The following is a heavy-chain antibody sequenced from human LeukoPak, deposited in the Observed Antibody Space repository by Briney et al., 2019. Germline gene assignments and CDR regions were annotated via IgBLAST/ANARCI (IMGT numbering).Heavy chain of an antibody. CDR3: ARDQYSGRFDY. V-gene: IGHV4-59*01. D-gene: IGHD1-26*01. J-gene: IGHJ4*02. CDR1: GGSISNYY. CDR2: DYYSGST. Sequence: PSETLALTCTVSGGSISNYYWSWIRQPPGKGLECVGYDYYSGSTDYNPSLKSRVTISIDTSKKQFSLKLSSVTAADTAVYYCARDQYSGRFDYWGQGTLVTVSS.